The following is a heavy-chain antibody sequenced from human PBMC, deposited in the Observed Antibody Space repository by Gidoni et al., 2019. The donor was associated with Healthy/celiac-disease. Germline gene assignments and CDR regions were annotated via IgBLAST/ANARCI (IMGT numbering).Heavy chain of an antibody. CDR1: GLTFSGSA. V-gene: IGHV3-73*02. D-gene: IGHD3-22*01. J-gene: IGHJ4*02. CDR2: IRSKANSYAT. CDR3: TSNIYDSSGEIDY. Sequence: EVQLVESGGGLVQPGGYRKLSCAASGLTFSGSAMHWVRQASGKGLEWVGRIRSKANSYATAYAASVKGRFTISRDDSKNTAYLQMNSLKTEDTAVYYCTSNIYDSSGEIDYWGQGTLVTVSS.